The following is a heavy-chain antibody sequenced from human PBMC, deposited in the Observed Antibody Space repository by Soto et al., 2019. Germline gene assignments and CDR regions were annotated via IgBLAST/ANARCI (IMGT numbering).Heavy chain of an antibody. CDR3: ARGGIVVVPAAKVGY. J-gene: IGHJ4*02. CDR1: GYTFTGYY. CDR2: INPNSGGT. D-gene: IGHD2-2*01. Sequence: VASVKVSCKASGYTFTGYYMHWVRQAPGQGLEWMGWINPNSGGTNYAQKFQGRVTMTRDTSISTAYMELSRLRSDDTAVYYCARGGIVVVPAAKVGYWGQGTLVTVSS. V-gene: IGHV1-2*02.